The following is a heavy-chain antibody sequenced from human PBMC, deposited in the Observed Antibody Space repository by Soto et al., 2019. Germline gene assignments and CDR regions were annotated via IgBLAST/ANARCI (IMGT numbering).Heavy chain of an antibody. CDR3: AGIAVEAWFDP. D-gene: IGHD2-21*01. Sequence: ASVKVSCTASGYTFTSYGISWVRQAPGQGLEWMGWISAYNGNTNYAQKLQGRVTMTTDTSTSTAYMELRSLRSDDTAVYYCAGIAVEAWFDPWGQGTLVTVSS. V-gene: IGHV1-18*01. CDR1: GYTFTSYG. CDR2: ISAYNGNT. J-gene: IGHJ5*02.